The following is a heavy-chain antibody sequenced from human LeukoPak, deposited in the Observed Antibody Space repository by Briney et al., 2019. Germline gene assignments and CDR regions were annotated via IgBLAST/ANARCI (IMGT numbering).Heavy chain of an antibody. CDR3: ARTPATTWTNHFDY. Sequence: PSETLSLTCTVSGGSISTYYWNWVRQSPGKGLEWIGYMYYSGSTNYNPSLKSRVTISVDTSKNESSLKLSSVTAADTAVYYCARTPATTWTNHFDYWGQGTLVTVSS. D-gene: IGHD4-17*01. J-gene: IGHJ4*02. CDR1: GGSISTYY. V-gene: IGHV4-59*01. CDR2: MYYSGST.